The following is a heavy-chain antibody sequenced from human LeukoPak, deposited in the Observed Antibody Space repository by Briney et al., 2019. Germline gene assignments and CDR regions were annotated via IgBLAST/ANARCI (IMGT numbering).Heavy chain of an antibody. Sequence: SSETLSLTCTVSGGSVSSGSYYWSWIRQPPGKGLEWIGYIYYSGSTNYNPSLKSRVTISVDTSKNQFSLKLSSVTAADTAVYYCARECGGDCYYAFDIWGQGTMVTVSS. CDR3: ARECGGDCYYAFDI. V-gene: IGHV4-61*01. D-gene: IGHD2-21*02. CDR2: IYYSGST. J-gene: IGHJ3*02. CDR1: GGSVSSGSYY.